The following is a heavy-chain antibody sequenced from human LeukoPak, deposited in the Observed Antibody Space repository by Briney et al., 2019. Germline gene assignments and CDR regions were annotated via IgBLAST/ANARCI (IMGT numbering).Heavy chain of an antibody. CDR1: GFTFSTYA. Sequence: PGGSLRLSCAASGFTFSTYAMNWVRQTPGQGLAWVSSITGRGDSTYLADSVKGRFTISRDNSKNTLYLQMNSLRAEDTAIYYCAKGTLGSCSGARCYPFDYWDQGTLVNVSS. CDR2: ITGRGDST. CDR3: AKGTLGSCSGARCYPFDY. J-gene: IGHJ4*02. D-gene: IGHD2-15*01. V-gene: IGHV3-23*01.